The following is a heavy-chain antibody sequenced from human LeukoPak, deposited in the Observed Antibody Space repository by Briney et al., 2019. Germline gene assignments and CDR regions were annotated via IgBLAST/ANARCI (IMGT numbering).Heavy chain of an antibody. J-gene: IGHJ4*02. D-gene: IGHD5-12*01. CDR2: IKQDGSEK. Sequence: GSLRLSCAASDFIFRNFAMHWVRQAPGKGLEWVANIKQDGSEKYYVDSVKGRFTISRDNAKNSLYLQMNSLRAEDTAVYYCARLNSGYDLFFYWGQGTLVTVSS. CDR1: DFIFRNFA. CDR3: ARLNSGYDLFFY. V-gene: IGHV3-7*01.